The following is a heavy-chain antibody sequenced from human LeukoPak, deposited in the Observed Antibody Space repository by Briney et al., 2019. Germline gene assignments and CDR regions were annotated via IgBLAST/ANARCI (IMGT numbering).Heavy chain of an antibody. Sequence: PSETLSLTCTVSGGSISSYYWSWIRQPPGKGLEWIGEINHSGSTNYNPSLKSRVTISVDTSKNQFSLKLSSVTAADTAVYYCARQRRMASSGYYSWPPRRSNWYFDLWGRGTLVTVSS. V-gene: IGHV4-34*01. CDR2: INHSGST. D-gene: IGHD3-22*01. CDR1: GGSISSYY. J-gene: IGHJ2*01. CDR3: ARQRRMASSGYYSWPPRRSNWYFDL.